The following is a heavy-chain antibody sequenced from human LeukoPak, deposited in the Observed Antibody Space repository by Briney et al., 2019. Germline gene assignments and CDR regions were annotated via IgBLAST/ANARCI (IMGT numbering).Heavy chain of an antibody. Sequence: SETLSLTCTVSGGSISSYYWSWIRQPPGKGLEWIGYIYYSGSTNYNPSLKSRVTISVDTSKNQFSLKLSSVTAADTAVYYCASIEAAGVGPFDIWGQGTMVTVSS. J-gene: IGHJ3*02. CDR3: ASIEAAGVGPFDI. D-gene: IGHD6-13*01. CDR1: GGSISSYY. CDR2: IYYSGST. V-gene: IGHV4-59*08.